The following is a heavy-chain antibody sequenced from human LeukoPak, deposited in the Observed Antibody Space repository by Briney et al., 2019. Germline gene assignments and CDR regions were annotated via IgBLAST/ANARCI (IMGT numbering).Heavy chain of an antibody. J-gene: IGHJ4*02. CDR3: ARDRDGSGWWLPFDY. CDR1: GYTFTGYY. V-gene: IGHV1-2*02. Sequence: GASVKVFCKASGYTFTGYYMHWVRQAPGQGLEWMGWINPNSGGTNYAQKFQGRVTMTRDTSISTAYMELSRLRSDDTAVYYCARDRDGSGWWLPFDYWGQGTLVTVSS. D-gene: IGHD5-12*01. CDR2: INPNSGGT.